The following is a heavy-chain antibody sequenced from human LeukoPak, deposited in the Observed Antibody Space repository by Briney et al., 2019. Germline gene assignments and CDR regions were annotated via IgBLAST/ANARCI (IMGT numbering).Heavy chain of an antibody. D-gene: IGHD4-11*01. V-gene: IGHV4-39*01. J-gene: IGHJ4*02. Sequence: SETLSLTCTVSGGSVSSSSSYWGWIRQPPGKGLEWIGSIYYSGSTHYNPSLKSRVTISVDTSKNQFSLKLGSVTAADTAVYYCASPDLSNGRLYYFDYWGQGTLVTLSS. CDR3: ASPDLSNGRLYYFDY. CDR2: IYYSGST. CDR1: GGSVSSSSSY.